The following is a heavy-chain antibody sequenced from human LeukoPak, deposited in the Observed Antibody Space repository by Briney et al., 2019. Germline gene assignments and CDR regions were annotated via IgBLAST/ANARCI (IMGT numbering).Heavy chain of an antibody. D-gene: IGHD1-7*01. CDR3: ARVRSWNYGGHWFDP. CDR2: ISSSGSTL. CDR1: GFTFSDYY. V-gene: IGHV3-11*01. Sequence: GGSLRLSCAASGFTFSDYYMSWIRQAPGKGLEWVSYISSSGSTLYYADSVKGRFTISRDNAKNSLYLQMNSLRAEDTAVYYCARVRSWNYGGHWFDPWGQGTLVTVSS. J-gene: IGHJ5*02.